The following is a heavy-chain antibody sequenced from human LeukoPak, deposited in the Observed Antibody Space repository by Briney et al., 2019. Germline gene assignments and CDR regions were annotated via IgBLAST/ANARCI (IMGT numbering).Heavy chain of an antibody. Sequence: ASVKVSCKASGYTFAGYYMHWVRQAPEQGLEWMGWINPNSGGTNYAQKFQGRVTMTRDTSISTAYMELSRLRSDDTAVYYCARGVAMIVVVINDAFDIWGQGTMVTVSS. J-gene: IGHJ3*02. CDR2: INPNSGGT. CDR1: GYTFAGYY. V-gene: IGHV1-2*02. CDR3: ARGVAMIVVVINDAFDI. D-gene: IGHD3-22*01.